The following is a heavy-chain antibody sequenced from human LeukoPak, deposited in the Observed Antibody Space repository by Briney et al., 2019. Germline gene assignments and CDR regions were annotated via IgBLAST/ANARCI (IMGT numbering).Heavy chain of an antibody. CDR1: GYTFINYN. Sequence: ASVKVSCKASGYTFINYNINWVRQVTGQGLEWMGWINPNSGGTNYAQKFQGRVTMTRDTSISTAYMELSRLRSDDTAVYYCARARGYSSSSEYFQHWGQGTLVTVSS. V-gene: IGHV1-2*02. CDR2: INPNSGGT. J-gene: IGHJ1*01. CDR3: ARARGYSSSSEYFQH. D-gene: IGHD6-6*01.